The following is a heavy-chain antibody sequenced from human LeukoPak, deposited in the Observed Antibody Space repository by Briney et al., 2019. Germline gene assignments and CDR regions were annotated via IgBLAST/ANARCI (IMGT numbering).Heavy chain of an antibody. Sequence: PGGSLRLSCAASGFTFSSYWMHWVRQAPGKGLVWVSRINSDGSSTSYADSVKGRFTISRDNAKNTLYLQMNSLRAEDTAVYYCARSRDDYGDYPEFWDQGTLVTVSS. D-gene: IGHD4-17*01. CDR1: GFTFSSYW. V-gene: IGHV3-74*01. J-gene: IGHJ4*02. CDR2: INSDGSST. CDR3: ARSRDDYGDYPEF.